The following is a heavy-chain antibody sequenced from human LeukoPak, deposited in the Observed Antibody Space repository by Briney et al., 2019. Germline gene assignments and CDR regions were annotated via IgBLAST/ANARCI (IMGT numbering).Heavy chain of an antibody. CDR2: IYYSGST. D-gene: IGHD2-2*02. CDR3: ARAVVVPAAIPVVAIAARPDLSYYFDY. V-gene: IGHV4-31*03. Sequence: SETLSLTCTVSGGSISSGGYYWSWIRQHPGKGLGWIGYIYYSGSTYYNPSLKSRVTISVDTSKNQFSLKLSSVTAADTAVYYCARAVVVPAAIPVVAIAARPDLSYYFDYWGQGTLVTVSS. J-gene: IGHJ4*02. CDR1: GGSISSGGYY.